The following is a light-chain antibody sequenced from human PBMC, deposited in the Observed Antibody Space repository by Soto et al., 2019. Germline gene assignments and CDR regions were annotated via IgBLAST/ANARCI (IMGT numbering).Light chain of an antibody. Sequence: DIQMTQSSSTLSASVGDRVTITCRASQSISSWLAWYQQKPGKAPNLVIYRASALESGVPSRFSGSGSGTEFTLTISSLQPDDFATYYCQHYDSYPYTFGQGTKLEIK. CDR3: QHYDSYPYT. CDR2: RAS. V-gene: IGKV1-5*03. CDR1: QSISSW. J-gene: IGKJ2*01.